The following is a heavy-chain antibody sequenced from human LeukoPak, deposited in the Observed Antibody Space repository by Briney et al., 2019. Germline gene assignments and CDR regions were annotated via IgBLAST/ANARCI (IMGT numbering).Heavy chain of an antibody. CDR1: GYTFNTYG. J-gene: IGHJ4*02. CDR3: ARARRGSIAVAGPMFDY. D-gene: IGHD6-19*01. Sequence: GASVQVSCKASGYTFNTYGVSWVRQAPGQGLEWIGWINVHDGVTNYPQKFQGRVTMTTDTSTDTANMELRSLRFDDTAVYYCARARRGSIAVAGPMFDYWGQGTLVTVSS. V-gene: IGHV1-18*01. CDR2: INVHDGVT.